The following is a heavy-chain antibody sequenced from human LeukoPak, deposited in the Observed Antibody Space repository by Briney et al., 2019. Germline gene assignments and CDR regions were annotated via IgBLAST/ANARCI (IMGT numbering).Heavy chain of an antibody. V-gene: IGHV4-59*01. CDR3: ARDLEYYFDY. CDR1: GGSISSYY. Sequence: SETLPLTCTVSGGSISSYYWSWIRQPPGKGLEWIGYIYYSGSTNYNPSLKSRVTISVDTSKNQFSLKLSSVTAADTAVYYCARDLEYYFDYWGQGTLVTVSS. J-gene: IGHJ4*02. CDR2: IYYSGST.